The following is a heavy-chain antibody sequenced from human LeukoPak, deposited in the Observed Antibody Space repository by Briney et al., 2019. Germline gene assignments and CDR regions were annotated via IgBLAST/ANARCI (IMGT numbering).Heavy chain of an antibody. CDR3: ARLLWFGEPHTDTFDL. Sequence: SETLSLTCTVSGGSISTYYWSWIRQPPGKGLEWIGYIYHSGSTNYNPSLKSRVTISVDTPKNQFSLKLSSVTAADTAVYYCARLLWFGEPHTDTFDLWGRGTLVTVSS. D-gene: IGHD3-10*01. V-gene: IGHV4-59*12. J-gene: IGHJ2*01. CDR1: GGSISTYY. CDR2: IYHSGST.